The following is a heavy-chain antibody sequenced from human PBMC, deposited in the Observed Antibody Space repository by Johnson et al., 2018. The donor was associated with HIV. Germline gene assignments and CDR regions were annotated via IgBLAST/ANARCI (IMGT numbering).Heavy chain of an antibody. Sequence: QVQLVESGGGVVQPGRSLRLSCAASGFTFSSYGIHWVRQAPGKGLEWVAVIWYDGSNKYYADSVKGRFTISRDNSKNTLYLQMNSLTAEDTAVYYCTTAIVIDAFDILGQGTMVTVSS. D-gene: IGHD3-16*02. CDR3: TTAIVIDAFDI. V-gene: IGHV3-33*01. CDR1: GFTFSSYG. J-gene: IGHJ3*02. CDR2: IWYDGSNK.